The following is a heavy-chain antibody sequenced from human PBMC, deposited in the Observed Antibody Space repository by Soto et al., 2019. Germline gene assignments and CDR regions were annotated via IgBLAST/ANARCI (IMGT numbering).Heavy chain of an antibody. V-gene: IGHV1-3*01. CDR3: ARGIATGQLDP. J-gene: IGHJ5*02. CDR2: INPDNGNT. CDR1: GYTFTRYT. Sequence: QVQLVQSGAEVKKPGASVKISCKASGYTFTRYTMNWVRQAPGQRLEWMGWINPDNGNTKSSQKFQDRVIITRDTSASTAYMDLISLSSEDTAVYYFARGIATGQLDPWGQGTLVTVSS. D-gene: IGHD2-15*01.